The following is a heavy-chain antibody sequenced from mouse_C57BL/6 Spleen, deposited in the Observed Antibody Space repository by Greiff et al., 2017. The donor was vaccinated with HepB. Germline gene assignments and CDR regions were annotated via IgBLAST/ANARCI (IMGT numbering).Heavy chain of an antibody. D-gene: IGHD2-3*01. CDR2: ISYDGSN. CDR3: ARDRDGYYGY. CDR1: GYSITSGYY. Sequence: ESGPGLVKPSQSLSLTCSVTGYSITSGYYWNWIRQFPGNKLEWMGYISYDGSNNYNPSLKNRISITRDTSKNQFFLKLNSVTTEDTATYYCARDRDGYYGYWGQGTTLTVSS. V-gene: IGHV3-6*01. J-gene: IGHJ2*01.